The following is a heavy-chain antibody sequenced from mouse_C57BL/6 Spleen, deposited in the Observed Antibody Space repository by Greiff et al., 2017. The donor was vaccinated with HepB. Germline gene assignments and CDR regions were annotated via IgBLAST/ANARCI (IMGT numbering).Heavy chain of an antibody. J-gene: IGHJ3*01. CDR2: ISYDGSN. CDR3: ARAPYDYDGAWFAY. CDR1: GYSITSGYY. Sequence: DVQLQESGPGLVKPSQSLSLTCSVTGYSITSGYYWNWIRQFPGNKLEWMGYISYDGSNNYNPSLKNRISITRDTSKNQFFLKLNSVTTEDTATYYCARAPYDYDGAWFAYWGQGTLVTVSA. V-gene: IGHV3-6*01. D-gene: IGHD2-4*01.